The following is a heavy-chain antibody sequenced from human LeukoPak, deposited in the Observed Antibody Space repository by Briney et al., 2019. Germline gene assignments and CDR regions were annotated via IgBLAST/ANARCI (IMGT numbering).Heavy chain of an antibody. CDR1: GFTFSSYG. V-gene: IGHV3-33*06. J-gene: IGHJ4*02. CDR3: AKDRRWLQSPLDY. CDR2: IWYDGSNK. Sequence: GGSLRLSCAASGFTFSSYGMHWVRQAPGKGLEWVAVIWYDGSNKYYADSVKGRFTIFRDNSKNTLYLQMNSPRAEDTAVYYCAKDRRWLQSPLDYWGQGTLVTVSS. D-gene: IGHD5-24*01.